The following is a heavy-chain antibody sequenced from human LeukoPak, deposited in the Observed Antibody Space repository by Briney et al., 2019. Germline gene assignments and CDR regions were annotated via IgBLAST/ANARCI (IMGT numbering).Heavy chain of an antibody. CDR1: GGSISSYY. CDR3: AREGRGAAAGMDY. CDR2: IYYSGST. J-gene: IGHJ4*02. V-gene: IGHV4-59*01. Sequence: SETLSLTCTVSGGSISSYYWRWIRQPPGKGLEWIGYIYYSGSTNYNPSLKSRVTISVDTSKNQFSLNLSSVTAADTAVYYCAREGRGAAAGMDYWGQGTLVTVSS. D-gene: IGHD6-13*01.